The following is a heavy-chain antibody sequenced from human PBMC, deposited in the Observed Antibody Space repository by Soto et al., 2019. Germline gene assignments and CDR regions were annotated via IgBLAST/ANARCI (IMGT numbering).Heavy chain of an antibody. J-gene: IGHJ4*02. D-gene: IGHD6-19*01. Sequence: QVQLVQSGAEVKKPGASLKVSCKASGYTFTGYYIHWVRQAPGQGLEWMGWINPNSGDTNYAQKCQGRVTMTRDTSISTGYMELSRLRSDDMAVYYCASFAGAGTRGFDYWGQGTLVTVSS. CDR1: GYTFTGYY. CDR3: ASFAGAGTRGFDY. CDR2: INPNSGDT. V-gene: IGHV1-2*02.